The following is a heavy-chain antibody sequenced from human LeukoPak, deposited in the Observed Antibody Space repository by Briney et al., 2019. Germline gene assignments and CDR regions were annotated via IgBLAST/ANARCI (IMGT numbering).Heavy chain of an antibody. D-gene: IGHD3-10*01. CDR3: AKDFRFGETQVG. J-gene: IGHJ4*02. V-gene: IGHV3-30*18. Sequence: GGSLRLSCAASGFTFSSYGMHWVRQAPGKGLEWVAVISYDGSNKYYADSVKGRFTISRVNSKNTLYLQMNSLRAEDTAVYYCAKDFRFGETQVGWGQGTLVTVSS. CDR1: GFTFSSYG. CDR2: ISYDGSNK.